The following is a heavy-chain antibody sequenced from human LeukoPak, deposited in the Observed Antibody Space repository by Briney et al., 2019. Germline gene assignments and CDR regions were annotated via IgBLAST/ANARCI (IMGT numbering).Heavy chain of an antibody. CDR1: GGTFSSYA. V-gene: IGHV1-69*04. J-gene: IGHJ4*02. Sequence: ASVKVSCKASGGTFSSYAISWVRQAPGQGLEWMGRIIPILGIANYARKFQGRVTITADKSTSTAYMELSSLRSEDTAVYYCARDGGSGSPSFGYWGQGTLVTVSS. D-gene: IGHD3-10*01. CDR2: IIPILGIA. CDR3: ARDGGSGSPSFGY.